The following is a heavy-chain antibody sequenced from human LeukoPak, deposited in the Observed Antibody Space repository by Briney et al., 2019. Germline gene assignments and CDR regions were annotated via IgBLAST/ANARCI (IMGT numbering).Heavy chain of an antibody. CDR3: ARVTGYMVEDFFDY. J-gene: IGHJ4*02. V-gene: IGHV4-61*01. D-gene: IGHD3-9*01. CDR2: IHYSGST. Sequence: TSETLSLTCPVSGYSISSGYYWSWIRQPPGKGLEWIGSIHYSGSTDYNPSLKSRVTISVDTSKNQFSLKLRYVTAADTAVYYCARVTGYMVEDFFDYWGQGTLVTVSS. CDR1: GYSISSGYY.